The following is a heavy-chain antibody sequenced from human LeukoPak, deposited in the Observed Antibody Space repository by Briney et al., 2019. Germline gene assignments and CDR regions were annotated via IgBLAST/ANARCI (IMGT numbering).Heavy chain of an antibody. Sequence: HEASVKVSCKTSGYTFNSYGISWVRQAPGQGLQWVGCISIYQNKTNYSQMIQGRVTMSTDTSTTTAYLELRRLRSDDTALYYYARGFGGHLDYWGQGTLVTVSS. V-gene: IGHV1-18*01. CDR2: ISIYQNKT. D-gene: IGHD3-10*01. J-gene: IGHJ4*02. CDR1: GYTFNSYG. CDR3: ARGFGGHLDY.